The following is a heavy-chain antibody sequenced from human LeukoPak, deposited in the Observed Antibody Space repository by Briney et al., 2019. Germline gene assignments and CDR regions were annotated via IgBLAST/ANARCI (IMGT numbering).Heavy chain of an antibody. CDR2: ISETSSHT. J-gene: IGHJ5*02. CDR3: AKDFSSSWQFAP. Sequence: GGSLRLSCAASGFTFSSNAMTSVRQAPGQGLEWVSSISETSSHTFYADSVKGRFTISRDNTKNTLFLQMNSLRVEDTAIYYCAKDFSSSWQFAPWGQGTLVTVSS. D-gene: IGHD6-13*01. V-gene: IGHV3-23*01. CDR1: GFTFSSNA.